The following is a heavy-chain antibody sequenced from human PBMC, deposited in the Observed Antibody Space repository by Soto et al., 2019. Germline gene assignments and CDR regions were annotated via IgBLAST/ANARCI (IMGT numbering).Heavy chain of an antibody. CDR1: GVPISSYY. Sequence: SETLSLTCTVSGVPISSYYWSWIRQSPGKGLEWIGCIYYSGNTNYNPSLKSRVTISVNTSKNQFSLRLTSVTAADTAVYYCARAAVTHERYHYGMDVWGQGTTVTVSS. CDR2: IYYSGNT. V-gene: IGHV4-59*01. CDR3: ARAAVTHERYHYGMDV. D-gene: IGHD4-17*01. J-gene: IGHJ6*02.